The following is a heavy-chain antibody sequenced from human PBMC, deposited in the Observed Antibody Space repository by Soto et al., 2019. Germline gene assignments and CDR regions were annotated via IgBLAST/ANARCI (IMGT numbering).Heavy chain of an antibody. CDR1: GFSLSTSGVG. J-gene: IGHJ4*01. D-gene: IGHD3-9*01. CDR2: IYWDDDK. V-gene: IGHV2-5*02. Sequence: QITLKESGPTLVKPTQTLTLTCTFSGFSLSTSGVGVGWIRQPPGKALEWLTLIYWDDDKRYSPSLKSRLTITKDTSKNQVVLTMTNMDPVDTATYYCAHSRAYYDILTGYYPYYFDYWGHGTLVTVSS. CDR3: AHSRAYYDILTGYYPYYFDY.